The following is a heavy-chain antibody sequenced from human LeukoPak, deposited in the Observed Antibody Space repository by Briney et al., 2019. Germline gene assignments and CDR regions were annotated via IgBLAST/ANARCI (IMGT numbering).Heavy chain of an antibody. CDR1: GGSFSGYY. D-gene: IGHD3-10*01. CDR3: ARGVATELLWFGDNNWFDP. J-gene: IGHJ5*02. CDR2: INHSGST. Sequence: SETLSLTCAVYGGSFSGYYWSWIRQPPGKGLEWIGEINHSGSTNYNPSLKSRVTISVDTSKNQFSLKLSSVTAADTAVYYCARGVATELLWFGDNNWFDPWGQGTLVTVSS. V-gene: IGHV4-34*01.